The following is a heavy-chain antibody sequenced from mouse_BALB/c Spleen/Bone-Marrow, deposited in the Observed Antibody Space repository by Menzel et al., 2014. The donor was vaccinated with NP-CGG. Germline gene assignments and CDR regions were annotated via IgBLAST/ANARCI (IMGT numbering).Heavy chain of an antibody. CDR2: IYPGDGDT. CDR3: ASVYDYGRGYAMDY. D-gene: IGHD2-4*01. J-gene: IGHJ4*01. V-gene: IGHV1-80*01. Sequence: VQLQQSGAEEMRPGSSVNISCKASGYAFSNYGMNWVKQRPGQGLEWIGQIYPGDGDTNYNGKFKGRVTLTADKSSSTAYMQLSSLTSEDSAVYFCASVYDYGRGYAMDYWGQGTSVTVSS. CDR1: GYAFSNYG.